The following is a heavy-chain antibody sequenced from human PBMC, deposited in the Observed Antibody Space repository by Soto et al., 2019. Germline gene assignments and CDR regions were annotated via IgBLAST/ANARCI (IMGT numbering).Heavy chain of an antibody. D-gene: IGHD2-15*01. CDR1: GFTFSSYW. Sequence: HPGGSLRLSCAASGFTFSSYWMHWVRQAPGKGLVWVSRINSDGSSTSYADYVKGRFTISRDNAKNTLYLQMNSLRAEDTAVFYCVRTSLVVAAATREDYWGQGTLVTVSS. J-gene: IGHJ4*02. V-gene: IGHV3-74*01. CDR2: INSDGSST. CDR3: VRTSLVVAAATREDY.